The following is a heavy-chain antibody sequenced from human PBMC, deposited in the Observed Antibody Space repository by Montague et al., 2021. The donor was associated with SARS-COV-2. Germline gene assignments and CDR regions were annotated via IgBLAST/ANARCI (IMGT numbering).Heavy chain of an antibody. Sequence: SLRLSCAASGFTISSYGINWVRQAPGKGLEWLSYFGSTSSNIYYGDSVKGRFTVSRDSAKNSVSLQMNGLRAEDTAAYYCARDTPTGYANSWRNNHYYYGRDVWGQGPTVTVSS. CDR2: FGSTSSNI. V-gene: IGHV3-21*01. CDR1: GFTISSYG. D-gene: IGHD1-14*01. CDR3: ARDTPTGYANSWRNNHYYYGRDV. J-gene: IGHJ6*02.